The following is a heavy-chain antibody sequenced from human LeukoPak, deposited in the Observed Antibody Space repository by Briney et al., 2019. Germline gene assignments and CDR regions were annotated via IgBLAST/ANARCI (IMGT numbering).Heavy chain of an antibody. D-gene: IGHD5-12*01. V-gene: IGHV3-21*01. J-gene: IGHJ3*02. CDR2: ISSSSSYI. Sequence: GGSLRLSCAASGFTFSSYSMNWVRQAPGKGLEWVSSISSSSSYIYYADSVKGRFTISRDNAKNSLYLQMNSLRAEDTAVCYCARDQDSGYGGAFDIWGQGTMVTVSS. CDR1: GFTFSSYS. CDR3: ARDQDSGYGGAFDI.